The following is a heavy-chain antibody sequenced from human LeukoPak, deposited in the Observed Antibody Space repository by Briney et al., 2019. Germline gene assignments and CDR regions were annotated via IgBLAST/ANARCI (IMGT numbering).Heavy chain of an antibody. V-gene: IGHV4-39*01. CDR2: IYYSGST. Sequence: SQTLSLTCTVSGGSITSNGYYWSWIRQPPGKGLEWIGSIYYSGSTYYNPSLKSRITISVDTSKNQFSLKLSSVTAADTAVYYCARRVSDPLKVDYWGQGTLVTVSS. CDR3: ARRVSDPLKVDY. D-gene: IGHD3-22*01. CDR1: GGSITSNGYY. J-gene: IGHJ4*02.